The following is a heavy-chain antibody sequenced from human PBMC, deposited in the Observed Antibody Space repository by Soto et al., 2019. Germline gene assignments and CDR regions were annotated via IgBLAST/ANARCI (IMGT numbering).Heavy chain of an antibody. CDR3: ARAGGGSYAYDPIDF. D-gene: IGHD3-16*01. Sequence: WTWIRQPPGKGLEWIGYMYYNGNTYYNPSLSSRVSISADTSQNHFSLKMTSVTAADTAVYFCARAGGGSYAYDPIDFWGPGTLVTVSS. J-gene: IGHJ4*02. V-gene: IGHV4-31*02. CDR2: MYYNGNT.